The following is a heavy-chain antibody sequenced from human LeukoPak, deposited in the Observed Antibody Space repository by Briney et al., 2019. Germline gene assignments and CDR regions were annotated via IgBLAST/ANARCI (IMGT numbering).Heavy chain of an antibody. D-gene: IGHD1-14*01. CDR3: ARVGNLYYYYYMDV. CDR2: IKEDGSEK. V-gene: IGHV3-7*01. Sequence: GGSLRLSCAASGFTFSNYWMSWVRQAPGKGLEWVANIKEDGSEKYYVDSLKGRFTISRDNAKNSLYLQMNSLRAEDTAVYYCARVGNLYYYYYMDVWGKGTAVTVSS. J-gene: IGHJ6*03. CDR1: GFTFSNYW.